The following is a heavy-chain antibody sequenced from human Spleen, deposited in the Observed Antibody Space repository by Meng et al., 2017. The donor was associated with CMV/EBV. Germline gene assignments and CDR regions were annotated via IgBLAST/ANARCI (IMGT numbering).Heavy chain of an antibody. CDR3: ATLAVAEVDWFDP. CDR2: INSDGSST. Sequence: SCAASGFTFSSYWMSWVRQAPGKGLMWVSRINSDGSSTSYADSVKGRFTISRDNAKNTLYLQMNSLRAEDTAVYYCATLAVAEVDWFDPWGQGTLVTVSS. CDR1: GFTFSSYW. V-gene: IGHV3-74*01. D-gene: IGHD6-19*01. J-gene: IGHJ5*02.